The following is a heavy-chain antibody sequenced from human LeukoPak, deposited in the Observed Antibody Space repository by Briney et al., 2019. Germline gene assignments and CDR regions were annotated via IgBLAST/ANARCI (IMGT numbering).Heavy chain of an antibody. J-gene: IGHJ4*02. V-gene: IGHV3-23*01. CDR2: ITGSSAST. CDR3: AKLDYYDTH. CDR1: GFTFSSYS. D-gene: IGHD3-22*01. Sequence: PGGSLRLSCAASGFTFSSYSMNWVRPAPAQGLDWVSSITGSSASTYYGDSVKGRFTISRDNSKNTLYLQMNSLRAEDMAVYFCAKLDYYDTHWGQGTLVTVSS.